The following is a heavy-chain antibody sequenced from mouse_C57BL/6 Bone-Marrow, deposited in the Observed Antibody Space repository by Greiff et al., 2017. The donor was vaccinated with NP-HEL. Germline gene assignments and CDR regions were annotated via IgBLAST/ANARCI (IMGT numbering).Heavy chain of an antibody. CDR1: GFTFSDYG. V-gene: IGHV5-15*01. D-gene: IGHD1-1*01. Sequence: EVHLVESGGGLVQPGGSLKLSCAASGFTFSDYGMAWVRQAPRKGPEWVAFISNLAYSIYYADTVTGRFTISRENAKNTLYLEMSSLRYEDTAMYYCARSYYYGSSYGYYAMDYWGQGTSVTVSS. CDR3: ARSYYYGSSYGYYAMDY. J-gene: IGHJ4*01. CDR2: ISNLAYSI.